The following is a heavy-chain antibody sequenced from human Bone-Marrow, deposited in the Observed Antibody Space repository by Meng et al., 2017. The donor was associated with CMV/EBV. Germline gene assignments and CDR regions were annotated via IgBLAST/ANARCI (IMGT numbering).Heavy chain of an antibody. CDR2: IIPIFGTA. D-gene: IGHD3-16*01. V-gene: IGHV1-69*05. CDR3: ARQDRRGTYGMDV. CDR1: GGTFSSYA. Sequence: SVKVSCKASGGTFSSYAISWVRQAPGQGLEWMGGIIPIFGTANYAQKFQGRVTITTDESTSTAYMELSSLRSEDTAAYYCARQDRRGTYGMDVWGQGTTVTVSS. J-gene: IGHJ6*02.